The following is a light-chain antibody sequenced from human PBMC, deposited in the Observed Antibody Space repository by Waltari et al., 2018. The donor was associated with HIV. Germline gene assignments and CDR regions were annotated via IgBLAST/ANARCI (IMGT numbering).Light chain of an antibody. V-gene: IGLV2-23*02. CDR3: CSYAGSGTYV. J-gene: IGLJ1*01. Sequence: QSALTQPASVSGSPGPSITTSCTGTSSDVGTYNHVSWYQLHPGKVPKLMIYDVSKRPSGVSNRFSGSKSGDTASLTISGLQAEDEADYYCCSYAGSGTYVFGTGTKVTVL. CDR2: DVS. CDR1: SSDVGTYNH.